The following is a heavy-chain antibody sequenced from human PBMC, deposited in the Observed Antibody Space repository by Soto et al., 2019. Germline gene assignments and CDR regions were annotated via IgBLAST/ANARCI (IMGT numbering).Heavy chain of an antibody. CDR3: AKAPDYGDLTYFDY. Sequence: EVQLVESGGGLVQPGRSLRLSCAASGFTFDDYAMHWVRQAPGKGREWVSGISWNSGSIGYADSVKGRFTISRDNAKNSLYLQMNSLRAEDTALYYCAKAPDYGDLTYFDYWGQGTLVTVSS. CDR1: GFTFDDYA. CDR2: ISWNSGSI. D-gene: IGHD4-17*01. V-gene: IGHV3-9*01. J-gene: IGHJ4*02.